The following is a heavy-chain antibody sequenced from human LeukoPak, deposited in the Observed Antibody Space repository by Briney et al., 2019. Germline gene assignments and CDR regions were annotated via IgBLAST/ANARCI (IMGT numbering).Heavy chain of an antibody. CDR2: IYSDDST. D-gene: IGHD6-13*01. CDR1: GFAVSGNY. J-gene: IGHJ4*02. V-gene: IGHV3-66*01. CDR3: ARAFPADAHTSFDY. Sequence: GGSLRVSCASGFAVSGNYMTWVRQAPGKGLEWVSIIYSDDSTYYADSVKGRFTISRDISRDTVYLQMNSLRAEDTAVYYCARAFPADAHTSFDYWGQGTLVTVSS.